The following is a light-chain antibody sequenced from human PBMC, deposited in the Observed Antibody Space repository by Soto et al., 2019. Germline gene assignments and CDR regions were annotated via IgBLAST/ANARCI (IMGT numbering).Light chain of an antibody. CDR3: QHYNSYSAA. V-gene: IGKV1-5*03. CDR2: KAS. J-gene: IGKJ1*01. Sequence: DIQMTQSPSTLSASVGDRVTITCRASQPIRSWLAWYQQKPGKAPKLLIYKASTLKSGVPSRFSGSGSGTEFTLTISSLQPDDFATYYCQHYNSYSAAFGQGTKVDNK. CDR1: QPIRSW.